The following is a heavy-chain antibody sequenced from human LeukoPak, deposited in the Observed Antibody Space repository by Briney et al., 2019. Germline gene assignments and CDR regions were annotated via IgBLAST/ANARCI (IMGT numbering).Heavy chain of an antibody. CDR1: GFTFSSYA. V-gene: IGHV3-30*04. J-gene: IGHJ4*02. CDR2: ISYDGSNK. CDR3: ARSPVTYYFDY. Sequence: GGSLRLSCAASGFTFSSYAMHWVRQAPGKGLEWVAVISYDGSNKYYADSVKGRFTISRDNAKNSLYLQMNSLRAEDTAVYYCARSPVTYYFDYWGQGTLVTVSS. D-gene: IGHD4-17*01.